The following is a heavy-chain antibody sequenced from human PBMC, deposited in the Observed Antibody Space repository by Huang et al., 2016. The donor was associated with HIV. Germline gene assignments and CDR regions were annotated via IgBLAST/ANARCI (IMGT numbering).Heavy chain of an antibody. CDR2: IIPIFGTP. Sequence: QVQLVQSGTEVKKPGSSVRVSCKASGGTFSTYAINLVRQAPGQGREWMGGIIPIFGTPNYARKFQDRVTITAGESTSTAYMELSSLKAEDTAVYYCARGGAVEMATNYFDYWGPGTLVTVSS. J-gene: IGHJ4*02. CDR3: ARGGAVEMATNYFDY. V-gene: IGHV1-69*01. CDR1: GGTFSTYA.